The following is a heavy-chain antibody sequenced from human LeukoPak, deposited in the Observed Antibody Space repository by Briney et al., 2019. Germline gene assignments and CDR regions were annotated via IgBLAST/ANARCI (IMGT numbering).Heavy chain of an antibody. CDR2: INSDGSST. V-gene: IGHV3-74*01. Sequence: PGGSLRLSCAASGFTFSSYWMHWVRQAPGKGLVWVSRINSDGSSTSYADSVKGRFTISRDNAKNTLYLQMNSLRAEDTAAYYCARDTVSHYYGSGSYDYWGQGTLVTVSS. D-gene: IGHD3-10*01. CDR1: GFTFSSYW. J-gene: IGHJ4*02. CDR3: ARDTVSHYYGSGSYDY.